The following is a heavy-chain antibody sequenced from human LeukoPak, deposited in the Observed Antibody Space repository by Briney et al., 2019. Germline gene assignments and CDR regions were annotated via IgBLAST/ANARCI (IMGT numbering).Heavy chain of an antibody. Sequence: GGSLRLSCAASGFTFSTYSMNSLRLAPGEGLEWVSSISPDSNYKYYVDSVKGRFTISRDNAKSSLYLQMNSLRAEDTAVYYCVRGGYRGFDYEYWGQGTLVTVSS. CDR1: GFTFSTYS. V-gene: IGHV3-21*01. J-gene: IGHJ4*02. CDR3: VRGGYRGFDYEY. D-gene: IGHD5-12*01. CDR2: ISPDSNYK.